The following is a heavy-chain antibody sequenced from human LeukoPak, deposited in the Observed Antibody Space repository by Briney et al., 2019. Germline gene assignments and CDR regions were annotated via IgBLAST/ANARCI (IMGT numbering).Heavy chain of an antibody. CDR2: IRSKANSYAT. Sequence: PGGSLRLSCAASGFTFSGSAMHWVRQASRKGLEWVGRIRSKANSYATAYAASVKGRFTISRDDSKNTAYLQMNSLKTEDTAVYYCTRYVRLGELSLDYWGQGTLVTVSS. D-gene: IGHD3-16*02. CDR3: TRYVRLGELSLDY. V-gene: IGHV3-73*01. CDR1: GFTFSGSA. J-gene: IGHJ4*02.